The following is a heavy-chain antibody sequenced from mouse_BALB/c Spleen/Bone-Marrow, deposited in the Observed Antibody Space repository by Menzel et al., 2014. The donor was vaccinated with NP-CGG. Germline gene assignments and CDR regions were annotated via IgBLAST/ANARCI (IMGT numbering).Heavy chain of an antibody. V-gene: IGHV1-74*01. J-gene: IGHJ1*01. CDR3: ANYYGFWYFDV. D-gene: IGHD1-2*01. Sequence: VKLMESGPELVRPGASVKMSCKASGYTSTSYWMHWVKQRPGQGLAWIGMIDPSNNETRLNQKFKDKATLNVDKSSNTAYMQLSSLTSEDSAVYYCANYYGFWYFDVWGAGTTVTVSS. CDR2: IDPSNNET. CDR1: GYTSTSYW.